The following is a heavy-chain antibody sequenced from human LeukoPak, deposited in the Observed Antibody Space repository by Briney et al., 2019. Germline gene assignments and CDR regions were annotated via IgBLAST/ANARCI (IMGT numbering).Heavy chain of an antibody. D-gene: IGHD3-22*01. CDR2: ISGSGGST. J-gene: IGHJ2*01. V-gene: IGHV3-23*01. CDR1: GFTFSSYG. Sequence: PGGSLRLSCAASGFTFSSYGMSWVRQAPGKGLEWVSAISGSGGSTYYADSVKGRFTIPRDNSKNTLYLQMNSLRAEDTAVYYCAKESSSGFSWYFDLWGRGTLVTVSS. CDR3: AKESSSGFSWYFDL.